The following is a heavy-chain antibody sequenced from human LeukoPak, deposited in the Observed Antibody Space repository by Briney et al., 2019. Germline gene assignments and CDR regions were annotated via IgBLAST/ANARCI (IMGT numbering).Heavy chain of an antibody. D-gene: IGHD6-13*01. CDR1: GYTFTSYD. V-gene: IGHV1-8*03. CDR3: ARGQQLVDLGLDYYYMDV. CDR2: MNPNSGNT. J-gene: IGHJ6*03. Sequence: ASVKVSCKAAGYTFTSYDINWVRQATGQGLEWMGWMNPNSGNTGYAQKFQGRVTITRNTSISTAYMELSSLRSEDTAVYYCARGQQLVDLGLDYYYMDVWGKGTTVTVSS.